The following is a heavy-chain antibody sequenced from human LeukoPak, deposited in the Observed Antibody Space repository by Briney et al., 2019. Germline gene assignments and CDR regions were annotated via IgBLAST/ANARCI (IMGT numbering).Heavy chain of an antibody. Sequence: GGSLRLSCTASGFTFGDYAMSWFRQAPGKGLEWVGFIRSKAYGGTTEYAASVKGRFTISRDDSKSIAYLQMNSLKTEDTAVYYCTRDQGRGELWPFYYYYGMDVWGQGTTVTVSS. CDR2: IRSKAYGGTT. D-gene: IGHD3-16*01. CDR1: GFTFGDYA. CDR3: TRDQGRGELWPFYYYYGMDV. V-gene: IGHV3-49*03. J-gene: IGHJ6*02.